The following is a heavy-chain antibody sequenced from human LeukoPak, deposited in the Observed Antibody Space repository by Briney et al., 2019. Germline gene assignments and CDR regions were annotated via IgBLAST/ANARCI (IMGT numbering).Heavy chain of an antibody. Sequence: GASVKVSCKASGGTFSSYAISWVRQAPGQGLEWMGGIIPIFGTANYAQKFQGRVTITADESTSTAYMELSSLRSEDTAVYYCARCYDSRGSYYYYGIDVWGQGTTVTVSS. D-gene: IGHD3-22*01. CDR2: IIPIFGTA. CDR3: ARCYDSRGSYYYYGIDV. CDR1: GGTFSSYA. J-gene: IGHJ6*02. V-gene: IGHV1-69*13.